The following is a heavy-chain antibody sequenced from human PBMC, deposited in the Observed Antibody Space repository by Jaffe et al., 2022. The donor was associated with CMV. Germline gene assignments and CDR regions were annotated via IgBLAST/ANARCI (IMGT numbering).Heavy chain of an antibody. CDR1: GGSISSSSYY. CDR3: ARPRGNDFWGGGGMDV. Sequence: QLQLQESGPGLVKPSETLSLTCTVSGGSISSSSYYWGWIRQPPGKGLEWIGSIYYSGSTYYNPSLKSRVTISVDTSKNQFSLKLSSVTAADTAVYYCARPRGNDFWGGGGMDVWGQGTTVTVSS. D-gene: IGHD3-3*01. V-gene: IGHV4-39*01. J-gene: IGHJ6*02. CDR2: IYYSGST.